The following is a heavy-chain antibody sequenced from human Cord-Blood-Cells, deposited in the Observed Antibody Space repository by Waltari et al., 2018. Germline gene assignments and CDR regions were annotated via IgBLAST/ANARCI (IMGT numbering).Heavy chain of an antibody. CDR1: GFSLSTSGVG. D-gene: IGHD3-22*01. V-gene: IGHV2-5*01. CDR2: IYWNNDK. Sequence: QITLKESGPTLVKPTQTLTLTCTFSGFSLSTSGVGVGWIRQPPGKALEWLALIYWNNDKRYSPSLKSRLTIPKDTSKNQVVLTMTNMDPVDTATYYCAHRPASNYYYDSSGYSYHFDYWGQGTLVTVSS. J-gene: IGHJ4*02. CDR3: AHRPASNYYYDSSGYSYHFDY.